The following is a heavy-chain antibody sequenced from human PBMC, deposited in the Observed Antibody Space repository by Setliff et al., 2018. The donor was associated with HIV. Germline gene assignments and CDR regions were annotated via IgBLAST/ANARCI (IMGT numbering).Heavy chain of an antibody. CDR2: IYTSGST. D-gene: IGHD4-17*01. Sequence: PSETLSLTCTVSGGSISSGSYYWSWIRQPAGKGLEWIGHIYTSGSTNYNPSLKSRVTISEDTSKHQFSLKLTSVTAADTAGYYCARSPRLRGGHNWFDPWAREPWSPSPQ. J-gene: IGHJ5*02. CDR1: GGSISSGSYY. CDR3: ARSPRLRGGHNWFDP. V-gene: IGHV4-61*09.